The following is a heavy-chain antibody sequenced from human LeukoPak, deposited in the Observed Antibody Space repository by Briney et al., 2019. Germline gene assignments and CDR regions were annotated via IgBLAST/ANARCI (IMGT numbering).Heavy chain of an antibody. CDR2: ISAYNGNT. J-gene: IGHJ6*03. CDR3: ARDLSGSYYYYHYYYMDV. Sequence: ASVKVSCKASGYTFTNYGIGWVRQAPGQGLEWMGWISAYNGNTNYAQKLQGRVTLTTDTSTSTAYMELRSLRSDDTAVYYCARDLSGSYYYYHYYYMDVWGKGTTVTVSS. CDR1: GYTFTNYG. V-gene: IGHV1-18*01. D-gene: IGHD1-26*01.